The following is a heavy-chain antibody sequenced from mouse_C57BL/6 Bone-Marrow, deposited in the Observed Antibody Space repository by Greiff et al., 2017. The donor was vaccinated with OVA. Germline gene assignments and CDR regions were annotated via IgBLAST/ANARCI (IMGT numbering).Heavy chain of an antibody. CDR1: GYTFTSYW. CDR3: ARSKELNWYFDV. J-gene: IGHJ1*03. Sequence: QVQLQQPGAELVKPGASVKLSCKASGYTFTSYWMQWVKQKPGQGLEWIGEIDPSDSYTNYNQKFKGKATLTVDTSSSTAYMQLSSLTSEDSAVYYCARSKELNWYFDVWGTGTTVTVSS. V-gene: IGHV1-50*01. CDR2: IDPSDSYT.